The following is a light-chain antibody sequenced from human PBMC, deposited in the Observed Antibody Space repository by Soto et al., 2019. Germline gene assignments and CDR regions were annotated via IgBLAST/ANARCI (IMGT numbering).Light chain of an antibody. Sequence: IQMTQSPSSLSASLGDRVTITCRASQAIGTDLGWYQQKPGKAPKRLIYAASSLQSGAPPRFSGSGSGTDFTLTISSLEPEDFAVYYCQQRSNWPYTFGQGTKLEIK. CDR2: AAS. J-gene: IGKJ2*01. V-gene: IGKV1-17*01. CDR3: QQRSNWPYT. CDR1: QAIGTD.